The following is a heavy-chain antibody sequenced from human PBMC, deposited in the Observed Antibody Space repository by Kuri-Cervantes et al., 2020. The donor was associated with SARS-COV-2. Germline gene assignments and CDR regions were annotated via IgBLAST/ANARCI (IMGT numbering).Heavy chain of an antibody. Sequence: GESLKISCAASGFTFSDYYMSWIRQAPGKGLEWVSYISSSGSTIYYADSVKGRFTISRDNAKNPLYLLMNTLRAEDTAVYYCATTGYSSGWYNFDYWGQGTLVTVSS. V-gene: IGHV3-11*04. CDR1: GFTFSDYY. J-gene: IGHJ4*02. CDR3: ATTGYSSGWYNFDY. D-gene: IGHD6-19*01. CDR2: ISSSGSTI.